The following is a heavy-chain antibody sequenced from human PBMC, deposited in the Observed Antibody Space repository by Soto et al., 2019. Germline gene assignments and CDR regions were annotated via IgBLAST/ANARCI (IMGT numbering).Heavy chain of an antibody. CDR3: AREAGDPLGVGSYYYMDV. CDR2: IGTAGDT. CDR1: GFTFSSYD. V-gene: IGHV3-13*01. J-gene: IGHJ6*03. Sequence: VQLVESGGGLVQPGGSLRLSCAASGFTFSSYDMHWVRQATGKGLEWVSAIGTAGDTYYPGSVKGRFTISRENAKNSLYLQMNSLRAGDTAVYYCAREAGDPLGVGSYYYMDVWGKGTTVTVSS. D-gene: IGHD7-27*01.